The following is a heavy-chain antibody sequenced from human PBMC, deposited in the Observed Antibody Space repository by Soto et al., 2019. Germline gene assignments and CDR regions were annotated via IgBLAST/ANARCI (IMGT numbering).Heavy chain of an antibody. Sequence: PSETLSLTCAVSVGSISSGGYSWGWIRQPPGKGLEWIGSIYYSGSTYYNPSLKSRVTISVDTSKNQFSLKLSSVTAADTAVYYCAARVSIAAADLNWFDPWGQGTLVTVSS. CDR3: AARVSIAAADLNWFDP. J-gene: IGHJ5*02. CDR2: IYYSGST. D-gene: IGHD6-13*01. CDR1: VGSISSGGYS. V-gene: IGHV4-39*01.